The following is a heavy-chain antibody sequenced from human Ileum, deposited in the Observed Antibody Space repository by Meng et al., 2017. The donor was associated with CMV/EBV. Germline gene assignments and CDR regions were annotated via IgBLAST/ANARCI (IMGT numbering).Heavy chain of an antibody. V-gene: IGHV1-18*01. D-gene: IGHD2-15*01. CDR2: ISAYNGNT. Sequence: ASVKVSCKASGYTFTSYGISWVRQAPGQGLEWMGWISAYNGNTNYAQKLQGRATMTTDTSTSTAYMELRSLRSDDTAVYYCARDLYCSGGSCYSHGMDVWGQGTTVTVSS. J-gene: IGHJ6*02. CDR3: ARDLYCSGGSCYSHGMDV. CDR1: GYTFTSYG.